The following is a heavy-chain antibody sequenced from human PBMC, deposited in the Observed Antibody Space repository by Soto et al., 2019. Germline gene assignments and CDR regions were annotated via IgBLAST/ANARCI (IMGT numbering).Heavy chain of an antibody. CDR1: GGTFSSYA. D-gene: IGHD6-13*01. Sequence: QVQLVQSGAEVKKPGSSVKVSCKASGGTFSSYAISWVRQAPGQGLEWMGGIIPIFGTANYAQKFQGRVTITADESTSTGYMELSSLSCEDTAVYYCARGAAGTLECGHWGQGTLVTVSS. CDR2: IIPIFGTA. CDR3: ARGAAGTLECGH. V-gene: IGHV1-69*01. J-gene: IGHJ1*01.